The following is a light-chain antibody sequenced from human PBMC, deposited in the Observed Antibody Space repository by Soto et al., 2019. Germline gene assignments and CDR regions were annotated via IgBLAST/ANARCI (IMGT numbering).Light chain of an antibody. Sequence: QSVLTQPPSASGSPGQSVTISCTGTISDVGGYNYVAWYQQHPGKAPKLMIYEVNKRPSGVPDRFSGSKSGSTASLTVSGLQAEDEADYYCSSSAGIYHYLVFGGGTKLTVL. J-gene: IGLJ3*02. V-gene: IGLV2-8*01. CDR2: EVN. CDR3: SSSAGIYHYLV. CDR1: ISDVGGYNY.